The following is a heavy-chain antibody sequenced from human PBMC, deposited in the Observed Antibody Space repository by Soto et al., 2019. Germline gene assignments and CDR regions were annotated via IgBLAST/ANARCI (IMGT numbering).Heavy chain of an antibody. CDR3: AREDIVVVPAGYYYYGMDV. CDR1: GFTFSSYG. V-gene: IGHV3-33*01. CDR2: IWYDGSNK. J-gene: IGHJ6*02. Sequence: LRLSCAASGFTFSSYGMHWVRQAPGKGLEWVAVIWYDGSNKYYADSVKGRFTISRDNSKNTLYLQMNSLRAEDTAVYYCAREDIVVVPAGYYYYGMDVWGQGTTVTVSS. D-gene: IGHD2-2*01.